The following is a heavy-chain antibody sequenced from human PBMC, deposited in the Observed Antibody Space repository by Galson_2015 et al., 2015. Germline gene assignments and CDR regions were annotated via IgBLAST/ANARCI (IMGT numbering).Heavy chain of an antibody. J-gene: IGHJ4*02. D-gene: IGHD6-19*01. Sequence: SLRLSCAASGTPWVRQAPGKGLEWVAVISYDGSNKYYADSVKGRFTISRDNSKNTLYLQMNSLTVEDTAVYYCAKAHSSGWYYFDYWGQGSLVTVSS. CDR2: ISYDGSNK. CDR3: AKAHSSGWYYFDY. CDR1: G. V-gene: IGHV3-30*18.